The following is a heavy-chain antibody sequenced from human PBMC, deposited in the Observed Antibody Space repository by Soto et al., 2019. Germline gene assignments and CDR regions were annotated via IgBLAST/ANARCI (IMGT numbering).Heavy chain of an antibody. V-gene: IGHV3-23*01. D-gene: IGHD3-3*02. CDR2: ISGSGGST. J-gene: IGHJ4*02. Sequence: EVQLLESGGGLVQPGGSLRLSCAAAGFTFSSSAMSWVRQAPGKGLEWVSAISGSGGSTYYADSVKGRFTISRDNSKNTLYLQTNSLRAEDTAVYYCAKYRAFSEYDYWGQGTLVTVSS. CDR3: AKYRAFSEYDY. CDR1: GFTFSSSA.